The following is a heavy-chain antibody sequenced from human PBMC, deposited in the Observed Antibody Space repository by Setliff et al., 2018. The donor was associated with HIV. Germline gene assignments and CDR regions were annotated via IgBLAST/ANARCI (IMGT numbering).Heavy chain of an antibody. D-gene: IGHD5-18*01. Sequence: GGSLRLSCAVSGFTFSTYAMSWVRQAPGKGLEWVGFIRSKAYGGTTEYAASVKDRFTVSRDDSKSIAYLQINSLKTEDTAVYYCTRDKGYAFDIWGQGTMVTVSS. J-gene: IGHJ3*02. CDR3: TRDKGYAFDI. CDR1: GFTFSTYA. V-gene: IGHV3-49*04. CDR2: IRSKAYGGTT.